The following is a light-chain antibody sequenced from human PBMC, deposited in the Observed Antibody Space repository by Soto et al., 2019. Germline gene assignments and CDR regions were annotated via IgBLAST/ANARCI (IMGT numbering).Light chain of an antibody. Sequence: QAVLTQPPSVSGAPGQRVTISCTGSRSNIGAGYYVHWYQQLPGTAPKLLIYGNSNRPSGVPDRFSGSKSGTSASLAITGLQAEDEADYYCQSYDSSLSGYVFGTGTKLTVL. CDR1: RSNIGAGYY. CDR2: GNS. CDR3: QSYDSSLSGYV. J-gene: IGLJ1*01. V-gene: IGLV1-40*01.